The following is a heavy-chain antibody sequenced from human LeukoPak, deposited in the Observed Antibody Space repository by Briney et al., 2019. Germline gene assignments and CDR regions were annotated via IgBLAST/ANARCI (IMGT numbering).Heavy chain of an antibody. CDR3: ARHNGVAGGLLGLKNWFDP. V-gene: IGHV4-38-2*02. CDR2: MYHSGNT. CDR1: GYSISSGYY. D-gene: IGHD3-10*01. Sequence: PSETLSLTCTVSGYSISSGYYWGWIRQPPGKGLEWIGSMYHSGNTYYNPSLKSRVTISIDTSKNQFSLKLSSVTAADTAVYYCARHNGVAGGLLGLKNWFDPWGQGNPGHRLL. J-gene: IGHJ5*02.